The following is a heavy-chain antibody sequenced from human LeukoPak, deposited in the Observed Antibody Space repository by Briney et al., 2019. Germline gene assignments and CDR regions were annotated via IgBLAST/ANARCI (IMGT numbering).Heavy chain of an antibody. J-gene: IGHJ4*02. CDR3: ARQEYDILTGCSDFDY. D-gene: IGHD3-9*01. Sequence: PSETLSLTCTVSGGSISSYYWSWIRQPPGKGLEWIGYIYYSGSTNYNPSLKSRVTISVDTSKNQFSLKLSSVTAADTAVYYCARQEYDILTGCSDFDYWGQGTLVTVSS. CDR1: GGSISSYY. CDR2: IYYSGST. V-gene: IGHV4-59*08.